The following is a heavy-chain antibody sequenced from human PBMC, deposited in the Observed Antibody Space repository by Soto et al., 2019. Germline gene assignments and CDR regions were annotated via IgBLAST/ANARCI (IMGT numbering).Heavy chain of an antibody. CDR3: ARANPTYVWGSYRYQYYYYGMDV. J-gene: IGHJ6*02. D-gene: IGHD3-16*02. CDR2: INPSGGST. CDR1: GYTFTSYY. V-gene: IGHV1-46*01. Sequence: ASVKVSCKASGYTFTSYYMHWVRQAPGQGLEWMGIINPSGGSTSYAQKFQGRVTMTRDTSTSTAYMELSSLRSEDTAVYYCARANPTYVWGSYRYQYYYYGMDVWGQGXTVTVYS.